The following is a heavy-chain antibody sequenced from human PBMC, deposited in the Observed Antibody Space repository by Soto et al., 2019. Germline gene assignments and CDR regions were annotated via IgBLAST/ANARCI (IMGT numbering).Heavy chain of an antibody. D-gene: IGHD2-15*01. CDR3: AKDHNVVRGKQYNWFDP. Sequence: EVQLLESGGGLVQPGGSLRLSCAASGFTFSSYAMSWVRQALGKGLEWVSAISGSGGSTYYADSVKGRFTISRDNSKNTLYLQMNSLRAEDTAVYYCAKDHNVVRGKQYNWFDPWGQGTLVTVSS. V-gene: IGHV3-23*01. CDR2: ISGSGGST. J-gene: IGHJ5*02. CDR1: GFTFSSYA.